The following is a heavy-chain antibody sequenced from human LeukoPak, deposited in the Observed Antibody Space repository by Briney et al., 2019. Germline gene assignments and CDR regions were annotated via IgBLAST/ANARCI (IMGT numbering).Heavy chain of an antibody. CDR1: GYTFTGYY. J-gene: IGHJ4*02. CDR2: VNPNSGGT. V-gene: IGHV1-2*02. CDR3: ARGYVWGSYRYVY. Sequence: GASVKVSCKASGYTFTGYYMHWVRQAPGQGLEWMGWVNPNSGGTNYAQKFQGRVTMTRDTSISTAYMELSRLRSDDTAVYYCARGYVWGSYRYVYWGQGTPVTVSS. D-gene: IGHD3-16*02.